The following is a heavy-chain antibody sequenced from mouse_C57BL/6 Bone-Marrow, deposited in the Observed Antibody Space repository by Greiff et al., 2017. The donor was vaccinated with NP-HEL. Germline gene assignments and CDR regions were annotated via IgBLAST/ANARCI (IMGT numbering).Heavy chain of an antibody. CDR2: IDPSDSYT. J-gene: IGHJ3*01. CDR3: ARSGIYDGYYPAWFAY. CDR1: GYTFTSYW. D-gene: IGHD2-3*01. V-gene: IGHV1-69*01. Sequence: QVQLKQPGAELVMPGASVKLSCKASGYTFTSYWMHWVKQRPGQGLEWIGEIDPSDSYTNYNQKFKGKSTLTVDKSSSTAYMQLSSLTSEDSAVYYCARSGIYDGYYPAWFAYWGQGTLVTVSA.